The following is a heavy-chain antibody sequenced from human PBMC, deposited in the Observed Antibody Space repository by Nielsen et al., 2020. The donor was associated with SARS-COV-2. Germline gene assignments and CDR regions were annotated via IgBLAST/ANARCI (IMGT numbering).Heavy chain of an antibody. J-gene: IGHJ5*02. CDR3: ARMADSGSINWFDP. CDR2: MNPGNGKT. Sequence: ASVKVSCKASGYIFTSYDISWVRQVTGQGLEWMGWMNPGNGKTGYAQNFQGRVTMTRDTSKTTAYMELSSLTSEDAAVYFCARMADSGSINWFDPWGQGTLVTVSS. V-gene: IGHV1-8*01. D-gene: IGHD5-12*01. CDR1: GYIFTSYD.